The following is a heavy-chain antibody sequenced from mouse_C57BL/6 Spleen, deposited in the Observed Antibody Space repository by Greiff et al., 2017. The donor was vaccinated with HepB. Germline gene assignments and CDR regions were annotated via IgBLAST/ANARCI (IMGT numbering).Heavy chain of an antibody. D-gene: IGHD2-5*01. J-gene: IGHJ3*01. V-gene: IGHV1-55*01. Sequence: QVQLQQPGAELVKPGASVKMSCKASGYTFTSYWITWVKQRPGQGLEWIGDIYPGSGSTNYNEKFKSKATLTVDTSSSTAYMQLSSLTSADSAVYYCARSGAYYSNLGWFAYWGQGTLVTVSA. CDR1: GYTFTSYW. CDR2: IYPGSGST. CDR3: ARSGAYYSNLGWFAY.